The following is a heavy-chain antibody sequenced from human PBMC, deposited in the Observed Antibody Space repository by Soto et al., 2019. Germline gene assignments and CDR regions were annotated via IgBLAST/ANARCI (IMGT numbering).Heavy chain of an antibody. CDR1: GGPLTTYF. Sequence: SETLSLTCNVSGGPLTTYFWSWIRQPPGKGLEWIGYVSYFGTTNYNPSLQSRITVNPDTSNNQFSLQLNSVTPDDTAVYYCARGWVNYGPLDFWSQGTLVTVSS. D-gene: IGHD3-10*01. CDR2: VSYFGTT. J-gene: IGHJ4*02. CDR3: ARGWVNYGPLDF. V-gene: IGHV4-59*12.